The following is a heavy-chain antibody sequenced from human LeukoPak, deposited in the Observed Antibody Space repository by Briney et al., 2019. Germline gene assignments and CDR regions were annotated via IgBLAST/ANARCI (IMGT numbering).Heavy chain of an antibody. CDR1: GFTFTTYA. V-gene: IGHV3-23*01. CDR2: ISGNGGST. CDR3: AKDQVRFSSGLYYFDY. D-gene: IGHD6-19*01. Sequence: GGCLRLSCAASGFTFTTYAMSWVRQAPGKGLEWVSTISGNGGSTYYADSVKGRFTISRDNSKNTLYLQMNSLRAEDTAVYYCAKDQVRFSSGLYYFDYWGQGTLVTVSS. J-gene: IGHJ4*02.